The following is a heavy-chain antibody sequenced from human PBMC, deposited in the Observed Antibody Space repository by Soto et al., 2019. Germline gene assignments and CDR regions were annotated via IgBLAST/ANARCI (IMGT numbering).Heavy chain of an antibody. Sequence: EVQLVESGGGLVKPGGSLRLSCAASGFTFSSYSMNWVRQAPGKGLEWVSSISSSSSYIYYADSVKGRFTISRDNAKNSLYLQMNSLRAEDTAVYYCARDRVVPAARVYYYMDVWGKGTTVTVSS. J-gene: IGHJ6*03. CDR2: ISSSSSYI. CDR3: ARDRVVPAARVYYYMDV. CDR1: GFTFSSYS. V-gene: IGHV3-21*01. D-gene: IGHD2-2*01.